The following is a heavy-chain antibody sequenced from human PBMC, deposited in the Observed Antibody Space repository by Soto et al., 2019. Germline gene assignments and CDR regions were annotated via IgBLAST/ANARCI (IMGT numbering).Heavy chain of an antibody. D-gene: IGHD5-18*01. J-gene: IGHJ4*02. CDR2: IYSGGST. CDR3: ARILGYSYGYPFDY. CDR1: GFTVSSNY. V-gene: IGHV3-53*01. Sequence: GGSLRLSCAASGFTVSSNYMSWVRQAPGKGLEWVSVIYSGGSTYYADSVKGRFTISRDNSKNTLYLQMNSLRAEDTAVYYCARILGYSYGYPFDYWGQGTLVTSPQ.